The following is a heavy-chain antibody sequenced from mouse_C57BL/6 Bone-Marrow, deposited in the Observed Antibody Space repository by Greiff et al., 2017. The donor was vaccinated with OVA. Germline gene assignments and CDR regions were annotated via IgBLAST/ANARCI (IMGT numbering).Heavy chain of an antibody. CDR3: TRERGPIYYYGSSYDWYFDV. D-gene: IGHD1-1*01. CDR1: GFTFSSYA. V-gene: IGHV5-9-1*02. CDR2: ISSGGDYI. J-gene: IGHJ1*03. Sequence: EVMLVESGEGLVKPGGSLKLSCAASGFTFSSYAMSWVRQTPEKRLEWVAYISSGGDYIYYADTVKGRFTISRDNARNTLYLQMSSLKSEDTAMYYCTRERGPIYYYGSSYDWYFDVWGTGTTVTVSS.